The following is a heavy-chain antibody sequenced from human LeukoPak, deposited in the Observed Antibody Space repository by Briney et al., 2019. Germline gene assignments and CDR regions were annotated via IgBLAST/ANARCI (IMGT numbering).Heavy chain of an antibody. CDR3: ARKNVAVAGLD. J-gene: IGHJ4*02. CDR2: ISHSGST. CDR1: GGSFSGFF. Sequence: SETLSLTCAVYGGSFSGFFWSWIRQPPGKGLEWIGEISHSGSTNYNPSLESRVTISVDTSKNQISLKLSPVTAADTAVYYCARKNVAVAGLDWGQGTLVTVSS. D-gene: IGHD6-19*01. V-gene: IGHV4-34*01.